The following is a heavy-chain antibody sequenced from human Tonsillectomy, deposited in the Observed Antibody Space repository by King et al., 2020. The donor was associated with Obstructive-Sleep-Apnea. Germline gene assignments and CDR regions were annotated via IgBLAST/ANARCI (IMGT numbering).Heavy chain of an antibody. CDR2: LYSGVGT. J-gene: IGHJ5*02. D-gene: IGHD2/OR15-2a*01. V-gene: IGHV3-66*01. CDR1: GFTVSINY. CDR3: ARDGSTWGFDP. Sequence: VQLVESGGGLVQPGGALRLSCAASGFTVSINYMIWVRQAPGKGLEWFSVLYSGVGTYYADSVKGRFTISRDKSQNTLYLQMNSVRADDTAVYYCARDGSTWGFDPWGQGTLVTVSS.